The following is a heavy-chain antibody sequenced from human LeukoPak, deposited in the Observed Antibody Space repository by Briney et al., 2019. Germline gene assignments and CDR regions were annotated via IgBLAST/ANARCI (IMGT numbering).Heavy chain of an antibody. CDR2: ISAYNGNT. J-gene: IGHJ4*02. Sequence: ASVKVSCKASGYTFTSYGISWVRQAPGQGLEWMGWISAYNGNTNYAQKLQGRVTMTTDTSTSTAYMELRSLRSDDTAVYYCAREGEGEYYDSSGYYPLDYWGQGTLVTVSS. V-gene: IGHV1-18*01. CDR3: AREGEGEYYDSSGYYPLDY. D-gene: IGHD3-22*01. CDR1: GYTFTSYG.